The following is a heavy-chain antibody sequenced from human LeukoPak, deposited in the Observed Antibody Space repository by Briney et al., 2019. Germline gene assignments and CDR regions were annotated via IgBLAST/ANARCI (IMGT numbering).Heavy chain of an antibody. CDR3: ARLIAVAGPQGAFDI. J-gene: IGHJ3*02. V-gene: IGHV1-18*01. CDR2: ISAYNGNT. D-gene: IGHD6-19*01. CDR1: GYTFTSYG. Sequence: GASVKVSCTASGYTFTSYGISWVRQAPGQGLEWMGWISAYNGNTNYAQKLQGRVTMTTDTSTSTAYMELGSLRPDDTAVYYCARLIAVAGPQGAFDIWGQGTTVTVSS.